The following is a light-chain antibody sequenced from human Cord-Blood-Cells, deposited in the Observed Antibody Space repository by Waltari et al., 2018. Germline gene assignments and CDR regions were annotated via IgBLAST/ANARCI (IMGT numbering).Light chain of an antibody. Sequence: DIQMTQSPSSLSASVGDRVTITCQASQDISNYLNLYQQKPGKAPKLLIYDASNLETGVPSRFSGSGSGTDFTFTSSSLQPEDIATYYCQQYDNLPLTFGGGTKVEIK. CDR2: DAS. CDR3: QQYDNLPLT. CDR1: QDISNY. J-gene: IGKJ4*01. V-gene: IGKV1-33*01.